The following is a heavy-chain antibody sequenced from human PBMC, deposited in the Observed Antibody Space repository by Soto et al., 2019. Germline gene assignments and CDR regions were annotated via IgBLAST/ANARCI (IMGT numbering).Heavy chain of an antibody. Sequence: PAETLSITCTVSVGSVSIGSYYWSWSRQPPGKGVEWIGYIYYSGSTNYNPSLKSRVTISVDTSKNQFSLKLSSVTAAETAVYYCARDRGYCSGGSCYPLSYYYGRDVWGQGTTVTVSS. CDR1: VGSVSIGSYY. CDR3: ARDRGYCSGGSCYPLSYYYGRDV. CDR2: IYYSGST. V-gene: IGHV4-61*01. D-gene: IGHD2-15*01. J-gene: IGHJ6*02.